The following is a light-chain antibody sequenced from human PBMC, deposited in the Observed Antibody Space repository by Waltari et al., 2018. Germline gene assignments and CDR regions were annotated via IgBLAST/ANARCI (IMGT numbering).Light chain of an antibody. Sequence: QSVLTQPPSASGTPGQRVTISCSGSSSNIGNNVVNWYQQVPGTTPKPLIYRNDQRPSGVPDRFSGSKSGTSASLAISGRRSEDEADYYCAAWDDSLHGRWEFGGGTKVTVL. CDR3: AAWDDSLHGRWE. CDR1: SSNIGNNV. CDR2: RND. J-gene: IGLJ3*02. V-gene: IGLV1-44*01.